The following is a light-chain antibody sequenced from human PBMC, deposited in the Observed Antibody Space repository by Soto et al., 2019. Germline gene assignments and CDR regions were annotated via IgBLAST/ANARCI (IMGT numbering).Light chain of an antibody. CDR3: CSYTSSSTYV. V-gene: IGLV2-14*01. CDR2: DVT. J-gene: IGLJ1*01. CDR1: SSDVGGYNY. Sequence: QSVLTQPASVSGSPGQSITISCTGTSSDVGGYNYVSWYQQHPGKAPKLIIYDVTNRPSGVSNRFSGSKSGNTASLTISGLQAEDEADYYFCSYTSSSTYVFGTGTKVTVL.